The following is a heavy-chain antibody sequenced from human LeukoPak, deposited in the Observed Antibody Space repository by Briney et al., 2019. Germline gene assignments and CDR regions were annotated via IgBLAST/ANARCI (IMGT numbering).Heavy chain of an antibody. Sequence: GGSLRLSCAASGLTFTTYAMFWVRQAPGKGLEYVSAISPDGGVTYYADSVKGRFTISRDNSKDTLYLQMSSLRAEDTAVYYCAREIFGSGSYPDYWGQGTLVTVSS. CDR2: ISPDGGVT. J-gene: IGHJ4*02. CDR3: AREIFGSGSYPDY. V-gene: IGHV3-64D*08. D-gene: IGHD3-10*01. CDR1: GLTFTTYA.